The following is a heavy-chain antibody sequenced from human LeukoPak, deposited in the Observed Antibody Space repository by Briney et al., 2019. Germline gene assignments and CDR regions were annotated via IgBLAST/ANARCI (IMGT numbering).Heavy chain of an antibody. J-gene: IGHJ4*02. CDR2: INHSGST. CDR3: ARSRGYSYGQLLYYFDY. Sequence: SETLSLTCAVYGGSFSGYYWSWIRQPPGKGLEWIGEINHSGSTNYNPSLKSRVTISVDTSKNQFSLKLSSVTAADTAVYYCARSRGYSYGQLLYYFDYWGQGTLVTVSS. CDR1: GGSFSGYY. D-gene: IGHD5-18*01. V-gene: IGHV4-34*01.